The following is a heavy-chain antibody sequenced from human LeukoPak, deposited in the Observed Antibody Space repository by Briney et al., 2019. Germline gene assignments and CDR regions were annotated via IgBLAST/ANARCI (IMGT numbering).Heavy chain of an antibody. CDR1: GFTFSSYG. D-gene: IGHD2-2*01. CDR3: AKGHLTYCSSTSCSPDY. J-gene: IGHJ4*02. CDR2: IRYDGSNK. Sequence: PGGSLRLSCAASGFTFSSYGMHWVRQAPGKGLEWVAFIRYDGSNKYYADSVKGRFTISRDNSKNTLYLQMNSLRAEDTAVYYCAKGHLTYCSSTSCSPDYWGQGTLVTVSS. V-gene: IGHV3-30*02.